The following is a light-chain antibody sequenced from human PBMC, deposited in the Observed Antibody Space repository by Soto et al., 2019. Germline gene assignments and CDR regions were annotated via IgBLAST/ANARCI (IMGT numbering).Light chain of an antibody. J-gene: IGKJ4*01. CDR3: QQRTTWPT. Sequence: EIVLTQSPATLSLSPGDTATLSCRASQSVTSSLAWFQQKPGQAPRLLIYDVSRRATAIPARFSGSGSGTDFTLTISSLGPEDFAVYYCQQRTTWPTFGGGTKVEIK. CDR1: QSVTSS. CDR2: DVS. V-gene: IGKV3-11*01.